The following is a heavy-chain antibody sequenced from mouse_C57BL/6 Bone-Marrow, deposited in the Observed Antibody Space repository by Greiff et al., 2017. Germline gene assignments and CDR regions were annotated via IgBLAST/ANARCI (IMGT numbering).Heavy chain of an antibody. J-gene: IGHJ4*01. CDR2: ITPSSGYT. V-gene: IGHV1-4*01. Sequence: QVQLQQSGAELARPGASVKMSCKASGYTFTSYTMHWVKQRPGQGLEWIGYITPSSGYTKYNQKFKDQATLPADKSSSTAYMQLSSLTSEDSAVYYGARGGYYRGYYAMDYWGQGTSVTVSS. CDR3: ARGGYYRGYYAMDY. CDR1: GYTFTSYT. D-gene: IGHD2-3*01.